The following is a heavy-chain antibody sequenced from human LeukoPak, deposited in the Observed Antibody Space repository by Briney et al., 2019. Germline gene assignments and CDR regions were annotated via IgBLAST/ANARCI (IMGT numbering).Heavy chain of an antibody. V-gene: IGHV3-66*03. CDR1: GFTVSSNS. CDR3: AKGRGWEASYYYYYMDV. Sequence: PGGSLRLSCTVSGFTVSSNSMSWVRQAPGKGLEWVSFIYSGTTHYSDSVKGRFTISRDNSKNTLYLQMNSLRAEDTAVYYCAKGRGWEASYYYYYMDVWGKGTTVTISS. D-gene: IGHD1-26*01. CDR2: IYSGTT. J-gene: IGHJ6*03.